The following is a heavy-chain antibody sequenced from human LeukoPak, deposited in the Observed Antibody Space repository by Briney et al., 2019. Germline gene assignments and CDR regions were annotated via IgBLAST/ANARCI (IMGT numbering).Heavy chain of an antibody. V-gene: IGHV3-7*05. J-gene: IGHJ5*02. CDR1: GFTFSSYA. CDR2: IKQDGSEK. CDR3: ARGHVWFDP. Sequence: PGGSLRLSCAASGFTFSSYAMSWVRQAPGKGLEWVANIKQDGSEKYYVDSVKGRFTISRDNAKNSLYLQMNSLRAKDMAVYYCARGHVWFDPWGQGTLVTVSS.